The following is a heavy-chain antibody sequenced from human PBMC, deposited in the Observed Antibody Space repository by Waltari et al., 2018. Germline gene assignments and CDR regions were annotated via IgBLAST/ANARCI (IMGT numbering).Heavy chain of an antibody. CDR3: ARDGRIAVAIDY. CDR1: GFTFSSYS. CDR2: ISSSSSYI. V-gene: IGHV3-21*01. Sequence: EVQLVESGGGLVKPGGSLSLSCAASGFTFSSYSMNWVRQAPGKGLDWVSSISSSSSYIYYADSVKGRFTISGDNAKNSLYLQMNSLRAEDTAVYYCARDGRIAVAIDYWGQGTLVTVSS. D-gene: IGHD6-19*01. J-gene: IGHJ4*02.